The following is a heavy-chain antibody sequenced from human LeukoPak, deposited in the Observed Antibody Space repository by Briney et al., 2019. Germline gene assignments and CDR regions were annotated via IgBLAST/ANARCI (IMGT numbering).Heavy chain of an antibody. J-gene: IGHJ4*02. V-gene: IGHV3-30-3*01. Sequence: PSGRSLRLSCAASGFTFSSYAMHWVRQAPAKGLEWVAVISYDGSNKYYADSVKGRFTISRDNSKNTLYLQMNSLRAEDTAVYYCARERYPNTGIVGATHFDYWGQGTLVTVSS. CDR3: ARERYPNTGIVGATHFDY. CDR2: ISYDGSNK. D-gene: IGHD1-26*01. CDR1: GFTFSSYA.